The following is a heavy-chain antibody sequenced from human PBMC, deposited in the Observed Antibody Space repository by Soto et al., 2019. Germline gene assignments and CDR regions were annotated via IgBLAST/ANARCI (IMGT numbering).Heavy chain of an antibody. V-gene: IGHV2-70*01. CDR3: ARSRYYDFWSGLNWFDP. D-gene: IGHD3-3*01. CDR1: GFSLSTSGMC. J-gene: IGHJ5*02. CDR2: IDWDDDK. Sequence: ESGPTLVNPTQTLTLTCTFSGFSLSTSGMCVSWIRQPPGKALEWLALIDWDDDKYYSTSLKTRLTISKDTSKNQVVLTMTNMDPVDTATYYCARSRYYDFWSGLNWFDPWGQGTLVTVSS.